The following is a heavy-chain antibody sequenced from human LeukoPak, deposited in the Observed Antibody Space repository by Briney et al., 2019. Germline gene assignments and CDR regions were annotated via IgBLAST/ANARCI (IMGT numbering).Heavy chain of an antibody. Sequence: SETLSLTCTVSGGSISSGFYYWAWIRQPPGKGLEWIGSIYYSGITYYNPSLKSRVTISVDTSKNQFSLKLSSVTAADTAVYYCARGDSAKLYYFDYWGQGTLVTVSS. CDR3: ARGDSAKLYYFDY. D-gene: IGHD3-22*01. J-gene: IGHJ4*02. V-gene: IGHV4-39*07. CDR1: GGSISSGFYY. CDR2: IYYSGIT.